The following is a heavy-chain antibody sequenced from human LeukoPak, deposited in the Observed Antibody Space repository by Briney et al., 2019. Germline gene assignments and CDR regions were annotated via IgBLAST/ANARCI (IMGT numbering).Heavy chain of an antibody. J-gene: IGHJ5*02. CDR2: INTSTGNP. Sequence: ASVKVSCKASGYTFTSYAMNWVRQAPGQGLEWMGWINTSTGNPTYAQGFTGRFVFSLDTSVSTAYLQISSLKAEDTAVYYCAREGLNYYGSGSYYEWFDPWGQGTLVTVSS. D-gene: IGHD3-10*01. CDR1: GYTFTSYA. CDR3: AREGLNYYGSGSYYEWFDP. V-gene: IGHV7-4-1*02.